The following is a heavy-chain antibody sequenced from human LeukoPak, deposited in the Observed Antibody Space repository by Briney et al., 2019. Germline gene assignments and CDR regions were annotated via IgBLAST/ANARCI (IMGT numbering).Heavy chain of an antibody. D-gene: IGHD6-13*01. J-gene: IGHJ1*01. CDR2: IGYTGDT. Sequence: PSQTLSLTCTVSGGSISSGAYYWSWVRQHPGKGLDWIGYIGYTGDTYYNPSLKSRVTISVDTSKNQFSLKLSSVTAADTAVYYCARRTAAAGTGYFQHWGQGTLVTVSS. CDR1: GGSISSGAYY. CDR3: ARRTAAAGTGYFQH. V-gene: IGHV4-31*03.